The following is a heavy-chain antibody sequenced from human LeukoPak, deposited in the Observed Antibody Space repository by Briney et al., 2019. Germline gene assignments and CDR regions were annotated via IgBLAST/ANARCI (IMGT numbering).Heavy chain of an antibody. V-gene: IGHV3-23*01. Sequence: GGSLRLSCAASGFTFSSYAMSWVRQAPGEGLEWVSAISGSGGSTYYADSVKGRFTISRDNSKNTLYLQMNSLRAEDTAVYYCAKDGGRYYDSSGYSDYWGQGTLVTVSS. CDR1: GFTFSSYA. CDR3: AKDGGRYYDSSGYSDY. J-gene: IGHJ4*02. D-gene: IGHD3-22*01. CDR2: ISGSGGST.